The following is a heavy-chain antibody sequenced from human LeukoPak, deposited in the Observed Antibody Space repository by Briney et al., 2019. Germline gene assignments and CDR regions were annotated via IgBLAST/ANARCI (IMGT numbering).Heavy chain of an antibody. V-gene: IGHV4-59*12. Sequence: SETLSLTCTVSGGSISSYYWSWLRQPPGKRLEWIGYIYYSGSANYNPSLKSRVTISVDTSKNQFSLNLNSVTAADTAVYFCARVGYGGSYYYYYYMDVWGKETTVTVSS. CDR1: GGSISSYY. CDR2: IYYSGSA. J-gene: IGHJ6*03. D-gene: IGHD4-23*01. CDR3: ARVGYGGSYYYYYYMDV.